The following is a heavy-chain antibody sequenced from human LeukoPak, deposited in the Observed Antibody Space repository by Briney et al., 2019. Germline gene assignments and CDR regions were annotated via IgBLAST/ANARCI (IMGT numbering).Heavy chain of an antibody. Sequence: PSETLSLTCTVSADSLSSGGHYWAWLRQLPGKGLESIGFIYHSGSSRRNPSLKDRVAISVDASRKQFALRLSSVTAADTAIYYCARGGNRFGGFYFDYWGQGIQVIVSS. D-gene: IGHD3-10*01. CDR1: ADSLSSGGHY. CDR2: IYHSGSS. V-gene: IGHV4-31*03. CDR3: ARGGNRFGGFYFDY. J-gene: IGHJ4*02.